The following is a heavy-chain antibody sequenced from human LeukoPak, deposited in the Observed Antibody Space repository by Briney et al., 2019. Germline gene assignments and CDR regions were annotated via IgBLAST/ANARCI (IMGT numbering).Heavy chain of an antibody. Sequence: GGSLRLSCAASGFTVTSNYMSWVRQAPGKGLEWVSVISNDGDTYYADSVKGRFTISRDNFKNMLYLQMNSLRAEDTAVYYCAKIPQVATYTVPNFDFWGQGTLVTVSS. J-gene: IGHJ4*02. V-gene: IGHV3-53*01. D-gene: IGHD3-16*01. CDR2: ISNDGDT. CDR1: GFTVTSNY. CDR3: AKIPQVATYTVPNFDF.